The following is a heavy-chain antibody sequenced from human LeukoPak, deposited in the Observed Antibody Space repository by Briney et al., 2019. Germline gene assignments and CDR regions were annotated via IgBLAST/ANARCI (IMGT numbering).Heavy chain of an antibody. D-gene: IGHD5-12*01. Sequence: SETLSLTCTVSGGSISSSSYYWGWIRQPPGKGLEWIGSIYHSGSTYYNPSLKSRVTISVDRSKNQFSLKLSSVTAADTAVYYCARVYSGYENDAFDIWGQGTMVTVSS. CDR3: ARVYSGYENDAFDI. J-gene: IGHJ3*02. CDR1: GGSISSSSYY. V-gene: IGHV4-39*07. CDR2: IYHSGST.